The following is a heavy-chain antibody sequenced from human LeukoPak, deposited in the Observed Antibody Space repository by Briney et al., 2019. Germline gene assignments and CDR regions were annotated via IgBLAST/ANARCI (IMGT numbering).Heavy chain of an antibody. CDR2: ISSSSSTI. CDR3: ARDSDYGGNSDFDY. J-gene: IGHJ4*02. D-gene: IGHD4-23*01. Sequence: GGSLRLSCAASGFTFSSYSMNWVRQAPGKGLEWVSYISSSSSTIYYADSVKGRFTISRDNAKNSLYLQMNSLRAEDTAVYYCARDSDYGGNSDFDYWGQGTLVTVSS. V-gene: IGHV3-48*01. CDR1: GFTFSSYS.